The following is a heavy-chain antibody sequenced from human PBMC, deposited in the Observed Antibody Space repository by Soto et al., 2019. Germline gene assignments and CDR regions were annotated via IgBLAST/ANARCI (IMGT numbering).Heavy chain of an antibody. V-gene: IGHV3-23*01. CDR3: AKAGYSFFFDY. Sequence: EVQLLESGGSLVQSGGSLRLSCTASGFSFSSYVMSWVRQAPGKGLEWVSEISADDGSTYYADSVKGRFTISRDNSKNTVDLQMNSLRADDTAVYYCAKAGYSFFFDYWGQGTLVTVSS. D-gene: IGHD5-18*01. J-gene: IGHJ4*02. CDR1: GFSFSSYV. CDR2: ISADDGST.